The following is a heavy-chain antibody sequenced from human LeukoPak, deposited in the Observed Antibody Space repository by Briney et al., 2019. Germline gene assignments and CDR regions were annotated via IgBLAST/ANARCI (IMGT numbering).Heavy chain of an antibody. V-gene: IGHV4-39*07. CDR1: GGSISSSSYY. CDR3: ARGSRYYYDSSGGGRDI. D-gene: IGHD3-22*01. Sequence: PSETLSLTCTVSGGSISSSSYYWGWIRQPPGKGLEWIGSIYYSGSTYYNPSLKSRVTISVDTSKNQFSLKLSSVTAADTAVYYCARGSRYYYDSSGGGRDIWGQGTMVTVSS. CDR2: IYYSGST. J-gene: IGHJ3*02.